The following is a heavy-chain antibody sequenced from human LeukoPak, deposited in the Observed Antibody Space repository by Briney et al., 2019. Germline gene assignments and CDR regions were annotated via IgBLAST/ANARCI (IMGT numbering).Heavy chain of an antibody. CDR2: ISGSGGST. CDR1: GFAFSTYG. J-gene: IGHJ6*03. CDR3: AKDGGEYYDILTGYYPRLYYMDV. V-gene: IGHV3-23*01. D-gene: IGHD3-9*01. Sequence: GGSLRLSCVASGFAFSTYGMSWVRQAPGKGLEWVSAISGSGGSTYYADSVKGRFTISSDNSKNTLYLQMNSLRAEDTAVYYCAKDGGEYYDILTGYYPRLYYMDVWGKGTTVTISS.